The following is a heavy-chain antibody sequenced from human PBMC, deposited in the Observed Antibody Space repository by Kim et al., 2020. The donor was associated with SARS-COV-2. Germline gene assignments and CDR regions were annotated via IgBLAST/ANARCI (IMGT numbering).Heavy chain of an antibody. CDR2: FDPEDGET. D-gene: IGHD4-17*01. J-gene: IGHJ6*02. Sequence: ASVKVSCKVSGYTLTELSMHWVRQAPGKGLEWMGGFDPEDGETIYAQKFQGRVTMTEDTSTDTAYMELSSLRSEDTAVYYCATDLSYGDYGVLGMDVWGQGTTVTVSS. CDR3: ATDLSYGDYGVLGMDV. V-gene: IGHV1-24*01. CDR1: GYTLTELS.